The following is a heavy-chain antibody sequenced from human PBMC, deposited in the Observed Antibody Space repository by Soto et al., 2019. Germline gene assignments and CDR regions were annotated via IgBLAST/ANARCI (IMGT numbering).Heavy chain of an antibody. CDR2: ITTYNGHT. CDR1: GYTFTNYG. J-gene: IGHJ4*02. V-gene: IGHV1-18*01. Sequence: QVQLVQSGAEVKKPGASVKVSCKASGYTFTNYGISWVRQAPGQGLEWVGWITTYNGHTDYAQKFQGRVTMTTDTSTNTVYMELRSLRSDDTAVYYCARRLSGGYADFDYWGQGTLVTLSS. CDR3: ARRLSGGYADFDY. D-gene: IGHD6-19*01.